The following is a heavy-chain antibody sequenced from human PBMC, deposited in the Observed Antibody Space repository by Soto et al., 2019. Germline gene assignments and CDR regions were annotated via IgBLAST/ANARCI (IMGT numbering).Heavy chain of an antibody. D-gene: IGHD4-4*01. CDR1: GFTFSSYG. CDR3: ARDDYSNYGTPSYYGMDV. V-gene: IGHV3-33*01. CDR2: IWYDGSNK. J-gene: IGHJ6*02. Sequence: LRLSCAASGFTFSSYGMHWVRQAPGKGLEWVAVIWYDGSNKYYADSVKGRFTISRDNSKNTLYLQMNSLRAEDTAVYYCARDDYSNYGTPSYYGMDVWGQGTTVTVSS.